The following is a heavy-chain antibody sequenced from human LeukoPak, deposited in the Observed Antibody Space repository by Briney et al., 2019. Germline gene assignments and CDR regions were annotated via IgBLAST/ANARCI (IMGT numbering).Heavy chain of an antibody. CDR2: VYTSGST. Sequence: SETLSLTRTVSVGSICGVSYDGSWIRQPAGKGLEWIGRVYTSGSTNYNPSLKSRVTISVDTSKNQFSLKLSSVTAANTAVYILGEGRLSGWYYFDFWGQGTLVTVSS. V-gene: IGHV4-61*02. D-gene: IGHD6-19*01. CDR3: GEGRLSGWYYFDF. J-gene: IGHJ4*02. CDR1: VGSICGVSYD.